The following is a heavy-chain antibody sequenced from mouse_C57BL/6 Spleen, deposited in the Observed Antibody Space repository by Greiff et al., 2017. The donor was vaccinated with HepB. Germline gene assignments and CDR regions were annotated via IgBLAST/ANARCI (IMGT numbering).Heavy chain of an antibody. CDR3: TRWSYYDYNYFDY. D-gene: IGHD2-4*01. V-gene: IGHV1-15*01. CDR1: GYTFTDYE. Sequence: VQLQQSGAELVRPGASVTLSCKASGYTFTDYEMHWVKQTPVHGLEWIGAIDPETGGTAYNQKFKGKAILTADKSSSTAYMELRSLTSEDSAVYDCTRWSYYDYNYFDYWGQGTTLAVSS. J-gene: IGHJ2*01. CDR2: IDPETGGT.